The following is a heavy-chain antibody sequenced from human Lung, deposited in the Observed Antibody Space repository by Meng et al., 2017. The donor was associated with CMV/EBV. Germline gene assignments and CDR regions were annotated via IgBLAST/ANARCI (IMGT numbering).Heavy chain of an antibody. Sequence: ESXKISXAASGFTFSIYWMSWVRQAPGKGLEWVANIKQDGSEKYYVDSVEGRFTISRDNAKNSLYLQINSLRAEDAAIYYCARDLGDDSNYYYVDFWGHRTLVXVSS. V-gene: IGHV3-7*01. CDR3: ARDLGDDSNYYYVDF. J-gene: IGHJ4*01. CDR2: IKQDGSEK. CDR1: GFTFSIYW. D-gene: IGHD5-24*01.